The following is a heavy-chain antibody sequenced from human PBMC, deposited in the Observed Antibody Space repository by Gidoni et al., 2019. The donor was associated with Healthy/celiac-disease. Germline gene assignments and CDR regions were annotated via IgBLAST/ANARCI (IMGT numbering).Heavy chain of an antibody. V-gene: IGHV3-33*01. CDR1: GFTFSSYG. Sequence: QVQLVESGGGVVQPGRSLRLSCAASGFTFSSYGMHWVRQAPGKGLEWVAVIWYDGSNKYYADSVKGRFTISRDNSKNTLYLQMNSLRAEDTAVYYCARFQYSSQTTDGPWGQGTLVTVSS. CDR3: ARFQYSSQTTDGP. CDR2: IWYDGSNK. J-gene: IGHJ5*02. D-gene: IGHD6-6*01.